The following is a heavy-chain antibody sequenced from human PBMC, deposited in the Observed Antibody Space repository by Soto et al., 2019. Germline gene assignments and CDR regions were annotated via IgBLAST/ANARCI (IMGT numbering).Heavy chain of an antibody. CDR2: IYYSGST. CDR3: ATRGGHYGDYVY. Sequence: SETLSLTCTVSGGSISSSSYYWGWIRQPPGKGLEWIGSIYYSGSTYYNPSLKSRVTISVDTSKNQFSLKLSSVTAADTAVYYCATRGGHYGDYVYWGKGTLVTVSS. J-gene: IGHJ4*02. D-gene: IGHD4-17*01. CDR1: GGSISSSSYY. V-gene: IGHV4-39*01.